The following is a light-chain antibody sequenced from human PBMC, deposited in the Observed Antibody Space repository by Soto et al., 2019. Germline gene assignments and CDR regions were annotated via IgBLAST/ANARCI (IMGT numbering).Light chain of an antibody. Sequence: DIQMTQSPSSLSASVGDRVTITCRASQRIGSLLAWYQQRPGKAPILLIYYASNLQSGVPSRFSGGRSGTEFTLTISGLQPDDFATYYCQQYNSYWTFGQGTKVDI. CDR1: QRIGSL. J-gene: IGKJ1*01. CDR3: QQYNSYWT. V-gene: IGKV1-5*01. CDR2: YAS.